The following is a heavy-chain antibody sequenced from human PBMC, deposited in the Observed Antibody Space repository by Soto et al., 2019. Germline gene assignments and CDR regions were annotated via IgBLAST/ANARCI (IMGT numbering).Heavy chain of an antibody. CDR1: GGSFSGYY. CDR2: INHSGST. D-gene: IGHD3-16*01. CDR3: ARGQFDYIWGSYSFDP. J-gene: IGHJ5*02. V-gene: IGHV4-34*01. Sequence: QVQLQQWGAGLFKPSETLSLTCAVYGGSFSGYYWSWIRQPPGKGLEWIGKINHSGSTNYNPSLKSRVTISVDTSKNQFSLKLSSVTAADTAVYYCARGQFDYIWGSYSFDPWGQGTLVTVSS.